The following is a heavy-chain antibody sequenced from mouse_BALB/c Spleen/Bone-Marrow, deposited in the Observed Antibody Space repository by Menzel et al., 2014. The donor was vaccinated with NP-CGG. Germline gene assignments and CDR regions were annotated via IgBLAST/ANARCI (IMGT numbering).Heavy chain of an antibody. CDR3: ARETAIVADFDY. CDR1: AYSITSGYG. V-gene: IGHV3-1*02. J-gene: IGHJ2*01. D-gene: IGHD1-1*01. CDR2: IHYSGNT. Sequence: VQLKHSGPDLVKPSQSVSLTCTVTAYSITSGYGWHWIRQFPGNRLEWMAYIHYSGNTDYNPSLKSRISITRDTSKNQFFLQLNSVTTEDTATYYCARETAIVADFDYWGQGTTLTVSS.